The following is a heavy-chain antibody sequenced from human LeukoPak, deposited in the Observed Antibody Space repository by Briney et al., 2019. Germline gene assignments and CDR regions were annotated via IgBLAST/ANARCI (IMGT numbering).Heavy chain of an antibody. CDR3: AKVSKLGCSGVSCYSAFDY. Sequence: GASVKVSCKASGYTFTAYYIHWVRQAPGQGLEWMGWINPNSGGTDYVQKFQGRVTMTRDTSISTAYMEQNRLTSDDAAVYYCAKVSKLGCSGVSCYSAFDYWGQGSLVTVSS. CDR2: INPNSGGT. J-gene: IGHJ4*02. D-gene: IGHD2-15*01. CDR1: GYTFTAYY. V-gene: IGHV1-2*02.